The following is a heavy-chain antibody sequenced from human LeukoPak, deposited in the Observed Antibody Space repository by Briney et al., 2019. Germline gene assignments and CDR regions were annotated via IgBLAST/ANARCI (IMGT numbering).Heavy chain of an antibody. Sequence: PETLSLTCTVSGGSISSHYWSWIRQPPGKGLEWIGYIYYSGSTNYNPSLKSRVTILVDTSKNQFSLKLSSVTAADTAVYYCARGRPGDYWGQGTLVTVSS. CDR3: ARGRPGDY. CDR1: GGSISSHY. D-gene: IGHD1-1*01. CDR2: IYYSGST. J-gene: IGHJ4*02. V-gene: IGHV4-59*11.